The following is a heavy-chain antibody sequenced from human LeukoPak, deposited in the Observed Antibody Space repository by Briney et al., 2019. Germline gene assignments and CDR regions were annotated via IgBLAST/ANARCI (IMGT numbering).Heavy chain of an antibody. D-gene: IGHD6-19*01. Sequence: ASVKVSCKASGYTFTGYYMHWVRQAPGQGLEWMGWINPNNGDTNFAQKFQGRVTMTRDTSTSTAYMELRSLRSDDTAVYYCAREQFTSGWSHFDYWGQGTLVTVSS. CDR3: AREQFTSGWSHFDY. V-gene: IGHV1-2*02. CDR2: INPNNGDT. J-gene: IGHJ4*02. CDR1: GYTFTGYY.